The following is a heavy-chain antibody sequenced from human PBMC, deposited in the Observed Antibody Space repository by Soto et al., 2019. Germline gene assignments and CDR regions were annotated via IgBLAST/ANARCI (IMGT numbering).Heavy chain of an antibody. Sequence: EVQLVESGGGLVQPGGSRRVSCAASGFSFSNYAMNWVRQAPGKGLEWVSYISIGSGSIFYADSVKGRFTISRDDAKNSLYMRMNPLRDEDTAVYYCVRDDRWAFDFWGQGTMVTVSS. V-gene: IGHV3-48*02. CDR1: GFSFSNYA. J-gene: IGHJ3*01. D-gene: IGHD3-22*01. CDR3: VRDDRWAFDF. CDR2: ISIGSGSI.